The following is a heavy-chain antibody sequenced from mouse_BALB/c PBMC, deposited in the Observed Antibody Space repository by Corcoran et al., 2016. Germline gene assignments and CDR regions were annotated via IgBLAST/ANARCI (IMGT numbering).Heavy chain of an antibody. CDR2: INSYNGGT. J-gene: IGHJ1*01. CDR3: ARGSYFDV. V-gene: IGHV1-18*01. CDR1: GYSFTGYT. Sequence: EVQLQQSGPELVKPGASMKISCKASGYSFTGYTMNWVKQRHGKNLEWIGLINSYNGGTSYNQKFKGKATLIVDKSSSTAYMEFLSLTSEDSAVYYCARGSYFDVWGAGTTVTVSS.